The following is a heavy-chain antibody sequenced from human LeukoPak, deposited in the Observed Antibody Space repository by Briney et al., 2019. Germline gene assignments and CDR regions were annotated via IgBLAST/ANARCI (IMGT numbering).Heavy chain of an antibody. J-gene: IGHJ4*02. CDR3: ARASVGRGSDPDARLDY. Sequence: GSLRLSCAASGFTFSSYAMSWVRQPPGKGLEWIGEINHSGSTNYNPSLKSRVTISVDTSKNQFSLKLSSVTAADTAVYYCARASVGRGSDPDARLDYWGQGTLVTVSS. D-gene: IGHD1-26*01. CDR1: GFTFSSYA. CDR2: INHSGST. V-gene: IGHV4-34*01.